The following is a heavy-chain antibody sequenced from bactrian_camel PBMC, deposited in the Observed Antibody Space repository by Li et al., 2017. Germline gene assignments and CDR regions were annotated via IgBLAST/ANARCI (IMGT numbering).Heavy chain of an antibody. CDR1: GYTFSSFG. Sequence: HVQLVESGGGLVQPGGSLRLSCAASGYTFSSFGMSWVRQAPGKGLEWVSSISGSSRTYYSNSVKGRCTIARDNTKNTVYLQMISLESEDTALYYCAAGPRSPSP. CDR2: ISGSSRT. J-gene: IGHJ4*01. V-gene: IGHV3-2*01.